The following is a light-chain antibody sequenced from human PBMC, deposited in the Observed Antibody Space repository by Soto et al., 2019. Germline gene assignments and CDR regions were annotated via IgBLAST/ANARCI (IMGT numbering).Light chain of an antibody. J-gene: IGKJ2*01. V-gene: IGKV1-5*03. CDR2: QAS. Sequence: DIQMTQSPSTLSASVGDRVTITCRASQSISGWLACYQQRPGKAPTFLIYQASSLQSGVPSRFSGSGSETEFTLTISSLQPDDFATYYCQAYERHPYTFGQGTKLDIK. CDR3: QAYERHPYT. CDR1: QSISGW.